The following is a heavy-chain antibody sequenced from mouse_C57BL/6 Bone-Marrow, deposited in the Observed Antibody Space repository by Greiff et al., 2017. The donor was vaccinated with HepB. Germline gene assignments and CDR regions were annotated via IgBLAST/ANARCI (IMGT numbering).Heavy chain of an antibody. CDR2: IYPRSGNT. V-gene: IGHV1-81*01. CDR1: GYTFTSYG. CDR3: ARGHYQS. J-gene: IGHJ2*01. Sequence: QVQLKESGAELARPGASVKLSCKASGYTFTSYGISWVKQRTGQGLEWIGEIYPRSGNTYYNEKFKGKATLTADKSSSTAYMELRSLTSEDSAVYFCARGHYQSWGQGTTLTVSS. D-gene: IGHD1-2*01.